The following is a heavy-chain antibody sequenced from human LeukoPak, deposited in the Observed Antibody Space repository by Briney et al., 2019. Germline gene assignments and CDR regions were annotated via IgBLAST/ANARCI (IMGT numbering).Heavy chain of an antibody. Sequence: ASQTLSLTCTVSGGSISSGGYYWSWIRQHPGKGLGWIGYIYYSGSTYYNPSLKSRVTISVDTSKNQFSLKLSSVTAADTAVYYCASGQTLLWFGELWGRGTLVTVSS. D-gene: IGHD3-10*01. CDR1: GGSISSGGYY. J-gene: IGHJ2*01. CDR3: ASGQTLLWFGEL. CDR2: IYYSGST. V-gene: IGHV4-31*03.